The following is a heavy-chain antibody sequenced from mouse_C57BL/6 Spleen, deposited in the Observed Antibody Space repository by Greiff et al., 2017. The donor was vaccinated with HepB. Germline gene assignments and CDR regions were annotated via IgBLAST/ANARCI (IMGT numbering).Heavy chain of an antibody. D-gene: IGHD1-1*01. CDR2: IDPSDSET. CDR3: ARGVYYYGSSYGYAMDY. J-gene: IGHJ4*01. V-gene: IGHV1-52*01. CDR1: GYTFTSYW. Sequence: QVQLQQPGAELVRPGSSVKLSCKASGYTFTSYWMHWVKQRPIQGLEWIGNIDPSDSETHYNQKFKDKATLTVDKSSSTAYMQLSSLTSEDSAVYYCARGVYYYGSSYGYAMDYWGQGTSGTVSS.